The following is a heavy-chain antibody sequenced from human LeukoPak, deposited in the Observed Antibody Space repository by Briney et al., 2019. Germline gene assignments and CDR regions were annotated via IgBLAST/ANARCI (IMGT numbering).Heavy chain of an antibody. D-gene: IGHD2-2*02. J-gene: IGHJ6*02. CDR3: ATAPILRGEGGEHYKYGMDV. CDR2: ISDTGRT. CDR1: GGSFSGYF. V-gene: IGHV4-34*01. Sequence: SETLSLTCGVSGGSFSGYFWNWVRQSPGKGLEWIGEISDTGRTNYKPTLKSRVTISADSFKNHFSLKLTSVTAADTAVYYCATAPILRGEGGEHYKYGMDVWGQGTTVTVSS.